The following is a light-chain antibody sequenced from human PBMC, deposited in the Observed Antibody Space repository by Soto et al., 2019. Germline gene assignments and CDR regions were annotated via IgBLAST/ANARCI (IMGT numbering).Light chain of an antibody. CDR2: STS. Sequence: QTVVTQEPSVSVSPGGTVTLTCGVSSGSVSTRYYPSWYQQTPGQAPRTLIYSTSTRSSGVPDRFSDSIVGNKAALTISGAQADEESDYYCVLYMGSGIWVFGGGTKLTVL. CDR3: VLYMGSGIWV. CDR1: SGSVSTRYY. J-gene: IGLJ3*02. V-gene: IGLV8-61*01.